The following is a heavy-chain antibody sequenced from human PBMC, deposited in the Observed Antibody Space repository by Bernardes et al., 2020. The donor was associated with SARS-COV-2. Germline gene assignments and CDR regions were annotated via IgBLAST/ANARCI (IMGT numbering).Heavy chain of an antibody. CDR3: TRGVEISGEVVLYYSGLDV. CDR1: GDSVSSASYY. J-gene: IGHJ6*02. V-gene: IGHV4-39*01. Sequence: TLSPSCAVSGDSVSSASYYWGWIRQPPGKGLEWICNIFYDGTTYYSPSLQSLVTISVEMSKNQFSLKLSSVTAADTAVYYCTRGVEISGEVVLYYSGLDVWGQGTTVTVSS. CDR2: IFYDGTT. D-gene: IGHD3-3*01.